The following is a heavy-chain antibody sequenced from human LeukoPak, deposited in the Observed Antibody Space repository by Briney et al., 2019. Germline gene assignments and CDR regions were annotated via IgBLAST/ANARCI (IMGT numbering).Heavy chain of an antibody. J-gene: IGHJ3*02. CDR3: ARVFLNFYDSSGPPDAFDI. CDR2: ISAYNGNT. V-gene: IGHV1-18*01. CDR1: GYTFTSYG. D-gene: IGHD3-22*01. Sequence: GASVKVSCKASGYTFTSYGISWVRQAPGQGLEWMGWISAYNGNTNYAQKLQGRVTTTTDTSTSTAYMELRSLRSDDTAVYYCARVFLNFYDSSGPPDAFDIWGQGTMVTVSS.